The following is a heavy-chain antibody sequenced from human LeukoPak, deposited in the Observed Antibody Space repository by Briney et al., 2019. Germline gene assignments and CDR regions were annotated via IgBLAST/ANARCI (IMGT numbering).Heavy chain of an antibody. CDR2: ISWNSGSI. V-gene: IGHV3-9*01. CDR3: ARVFDP. CDR1: GSTFDDYA. Sequence: TGGSLRLSCAASGSTFDDYAMHWVRQAPGKGLEWVSGISWNSGSIGYADSVKGRFTISRDSAKNSLYLQMNSLRAEDTALYYCARVFDPWGQGTLVTVSS. J-gene: IGHJ5*02.